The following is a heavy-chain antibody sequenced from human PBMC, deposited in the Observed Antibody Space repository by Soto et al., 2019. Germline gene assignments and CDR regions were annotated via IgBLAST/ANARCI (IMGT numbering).Heavy chain of an antibody. J-gene: IGHJ4*02. D-gene: IGHD1-1*01. V-gene: IGHV4-39*01. CDR3: ATRFTITSPYFDY. CDR1: GGSTGSTYDY. CDR2: IYYSGDT. Sequence: PSETLSLTCTVSGGSTGSTYDYWGWIRQPPGKGLEWIVSIYYSGDTYYNPSLKSRVTTSVDTSKNQPSLKLSSVTAADTAVYYCATRFTITSPYFDYWGQGIQVT.